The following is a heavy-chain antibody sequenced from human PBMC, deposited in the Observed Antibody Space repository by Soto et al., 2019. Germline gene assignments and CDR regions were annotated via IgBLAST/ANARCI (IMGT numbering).Heavy chain of an antibody. V-gene: IGHV3-23*01. D-gene: IGHD3-10*01. CDR2: ISGSGGST. J-gene: IGHJ6*02. Sequence: PGGSLRLSCAASGFTFNRYAMSWVRQAPGKGLEWVSTISGSGGSTYYADSVQGRFSISRDNSKNTLSLQVNSLRAEDTALYYCAKDRGSGSYAANYYYYGMDVWGQGTTVTVSS. CDR3: AKDRGSGSYAANYYYYGMDV. CDR1: GFTFNRYA.